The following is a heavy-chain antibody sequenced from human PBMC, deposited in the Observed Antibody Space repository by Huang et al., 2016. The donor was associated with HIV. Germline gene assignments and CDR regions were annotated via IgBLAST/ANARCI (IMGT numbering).Heavy chain of an antibody. CDR3: ARLPFDYVWGTQRQTALDELDV. CDR1: GGSVNSGYYY. J-gene: IGHJ3*01. D-gene: IGHD3-16*01. V-gene: IGHV4-39*01. Sequence: QLQLQESGPGLVRPSETLSLTCSVSGGSVNSGYYYWGWIHQPPVKGLEWIASVFYGGNALWYPSLKRRVSMYVDTSKKRFSLNLSSVTAADTAVYFCARLPFDYVWGTQRQTALDELDVWGQGTMVTVSS. CDR2: VFYGGNA.